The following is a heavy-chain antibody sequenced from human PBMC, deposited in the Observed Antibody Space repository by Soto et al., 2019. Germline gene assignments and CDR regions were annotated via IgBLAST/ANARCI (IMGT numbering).Heavy chain of an antibody. CDR2: IWHDGSQK. Sequence: QVQLVESGGGVVQPERSLRLSCVATGLTFSNYGIHRVRQAPGRGLEWVAVIWHDGSQKYSADSVRGRFTISRDNSKNTVYLQMNSLRAEDTAVYYCEGRDDPFHVWGQGTMVTVSS. CDR1: GLTFSNYG. V-gene: IGHV3-33*01. CDR3: EGRDDPFHV. J-gene: IGHJ3*01.